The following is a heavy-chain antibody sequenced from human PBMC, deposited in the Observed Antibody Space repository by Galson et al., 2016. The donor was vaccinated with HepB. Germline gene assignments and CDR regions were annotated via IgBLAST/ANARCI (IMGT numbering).Heavy chain of an antibody. CDR2: ISFDGSNK. J-gene: IGHJ6*02. CDR1: GVVFSNYA. Sequence: SLRLSCAASGVVFSNYAMHWVRQAPGKGLEWVAVISFDGSNKHYGDSVKGRFTISRDNSKNTLYLQMNSLRAEDTAVYYCARDGYNSSWYGGGQTYGMDVWGQGTTATVSS. CDR3: ARDGYNSSWYGGGQTYGMDV. D-gene: IGHD6-13*01. V-gene: IGHV3-30*03.